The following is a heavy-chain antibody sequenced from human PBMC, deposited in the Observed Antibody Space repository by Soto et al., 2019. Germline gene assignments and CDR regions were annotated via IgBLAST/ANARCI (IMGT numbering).Heavy chain of an antibody. J-gene: IGHJ6*02. CDR1: GGSISSSSYY. D-gene: IGHD3-3*01. V-gene: IGHV4-39*01. CDR3: ARRRDYTTIFGVVYGMDV. Sequence: SETLSLTCTVSGGSISSSSYYWGWIRQPPGKGVGGSGSVYYMGSTYYNPSLKSRVTISVDTSKNQFSLKLSSVTAADTAVYYCARRRDYTTIFGVVYGMDVWGQGTTVTVSS. CDR2: VYYMGST.